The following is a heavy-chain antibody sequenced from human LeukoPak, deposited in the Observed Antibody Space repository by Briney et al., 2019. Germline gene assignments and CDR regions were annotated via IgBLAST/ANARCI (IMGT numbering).Heavy chain of an antibody. J-gene: IGHJ4*02. CDR2: IYYSGGT. CDR1: GGSISSSSYY. V-gene: IGHV4-39*01. CDR3: ALGYSNYYFDY. Sequence: SETLSLTCTVSGGSISSSSYYWGWIRQPPGKGLEWIGSIYYSGGTYYNPSLKSRVTISVDTSKNQFSLKLSSVTAADTAVYYCALGYSNYYFDYWGQGTLVTVSS. D-gene: IGHD2-15*01.